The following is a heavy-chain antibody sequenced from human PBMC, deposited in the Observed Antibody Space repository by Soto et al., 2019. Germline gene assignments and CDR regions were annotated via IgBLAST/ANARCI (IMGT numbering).Heavy chain of an antibody. D-gene: IGHD2-2*01. CDR1: GGSISSIIYY. CDR2: IYYSGST. CDR3: AADGAGYQLLWRTARDQGWFDP. V-gene: IGHV4-39*01. J-gene: IGHJ5*02. Sequence: SDTLSLTCTVSGGSISSIIYYWGWIRQPPGKGLEWIGSIYYSGSTYYNPSLKSRVTISVDTSKNQFSLKLSSVTAADTAVYYCAADGAGYQLLWRTARDQGWFDPWGQGTLVTVSS.